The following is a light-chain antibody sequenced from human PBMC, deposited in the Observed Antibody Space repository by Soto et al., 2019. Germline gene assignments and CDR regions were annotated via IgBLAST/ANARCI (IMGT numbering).Light chain of an antibody. CDR1: QSVSSSY. CDR3: QQYGSSFFT. V-gene: IGKV3-20*01. J-gene: IGKJ4*01. Sequence: EIVLTQSPGTLSLSPGERATLSCRASQSVSSSYLAWYQQKPGQAPRLLIYGASSRATGIPARFSGSGSGTDFTLTISRLEPEDFAVYYCQQYGSSFFTFGGGTKVEIK. CDR2: GAS.